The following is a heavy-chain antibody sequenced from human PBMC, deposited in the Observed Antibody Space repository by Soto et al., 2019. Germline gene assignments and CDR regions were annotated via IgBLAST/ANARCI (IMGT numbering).Heavy chain of an antibody. V-gene: IGHV3-64*01. CDR1: GFTFSSYA. D-gene: IGHD6-6*01. CDR2: ISSNGGST. CDR3: ARRVIGSSFAQYYYYMAV. Sequence: GGSLRLSCAASGFTFSSYAMHWVRQAPGKGLEYVSAISSNGGSTYYANSVKGRFTISRDNSKNTLYLQMGSLRAEDMAVYYCARRVIGSSFAQYYYYMAVWGKGTTVTVSS. J-gene: IGHJ6*03.